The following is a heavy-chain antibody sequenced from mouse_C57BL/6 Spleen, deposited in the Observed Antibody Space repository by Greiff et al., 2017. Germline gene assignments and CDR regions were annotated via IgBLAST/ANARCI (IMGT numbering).Heavy chain of an antibody. D-gene: IGHD3-3*01. J-gene: IGHJ3*01. Sequence: VQLQQSGPELVKPGASVKISCKASGYTFTDYYMNWVKQSHGKSLEWIGDINPNNGGTSYNQKFKGKATLTVDKSSSTAYMELRSLTSEDSAVYYCARRDVTWFAYWGQGTLVTVSA. CDR2: INPNNGGT. CDR3: ARRDVTWFAY. V-gene: IGHV1-26*01. CDR1: GYTFTDYY.